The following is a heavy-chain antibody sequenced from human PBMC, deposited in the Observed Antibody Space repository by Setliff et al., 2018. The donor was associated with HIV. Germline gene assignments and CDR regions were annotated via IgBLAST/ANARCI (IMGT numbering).Heavy chain of an antibody. CDR1: GFNLSNYD. CDR3: ARDLKWGFDY. CDR2: ISSSSNGI. D-gene: IGHD7-27*01. J-gene: IGHJ4*02. Sequence: GGSLRLSCAASGFNLSNYDINWVRQAPGKGLEWVSYISSSSNGIKYADSVKGRFTISRDNAKNSLYLQMNSLRAEDTAVYYCARDLKWGFDYWGQGILVTVSS. V-gene: IGHV3-48*01.